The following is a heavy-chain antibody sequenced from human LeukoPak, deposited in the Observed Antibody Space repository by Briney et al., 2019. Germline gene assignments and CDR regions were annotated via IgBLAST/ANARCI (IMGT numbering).Heavy chain of an antibody. J-gene: IGHJ4*02. V-gene: IGHV1-2*02. CDR3: ARAPANYDYVWRSYREYYFDY. Sequence: GASVKVSCKASGYTFTGYYMHWVRQAPGQGLEWMGWINPNSGGTNYAQKFQGRVTMTRDTSISTAYMELSRLRSDDTAVYYCARAPANYDYVWRSYREYYFDYWGQGTLVTVSS. CDR1: GYTFTGYY. CDR2: INPNSGGT. D-gene: IGHD3-16*02.